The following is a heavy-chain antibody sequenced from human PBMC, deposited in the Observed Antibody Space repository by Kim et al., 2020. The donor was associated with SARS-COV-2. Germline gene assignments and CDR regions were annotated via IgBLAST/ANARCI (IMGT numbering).Heavy chain of an antibody. CDR2: INAGNGNT. D-gene: IGHD5-12*01. J-gene: IGHJ2*01. V-gene: IGHV1-3*01. Sequence: ASVKVSCKASGYTFTSYAMHWVRQAPGQRLEWMGWINAGNGNTKYSQKFQGRVTITRDTSASTAYMELSSLRSEDTAVYYCARDYSGYDARWYFDLWGRGTLVTVSS. CDR3: ARDYSGYDARWYFDL. CDR1: GYTFTSYA.